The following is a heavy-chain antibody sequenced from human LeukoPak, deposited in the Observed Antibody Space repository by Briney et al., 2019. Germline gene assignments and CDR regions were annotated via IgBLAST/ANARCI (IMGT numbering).Heavy chain of an antibody. CDR2: IYHSGST. CDR3: ARADYYGSGSYYGMDV. Sequence: PSETLSLTCAVSGCSISSGYYWGWIRQPPGKGLEWIGSIYHSGSTYYNPSLKSRVTISVDTSKNQFSLKLSSVTAADTAVYYCARADYYGSGSYYGMDVWGKGTTVTVSS. D-gene: IGHD3-10*01. J-gene: IGHJ6*04. CDR1: GCSISSGYY. V-gene: IGHV4-38-2*01.